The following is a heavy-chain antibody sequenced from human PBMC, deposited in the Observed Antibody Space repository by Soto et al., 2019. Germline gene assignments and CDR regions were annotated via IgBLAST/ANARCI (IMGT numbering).Heavy chain of an antibody. Sequence: ASVKVSCKASGYTSTGYYMHWVRQAPGQGLEWMGWINPNSGGTNYAQKFQGRVTMTRDTSISTAYMELSRLGSDDTAVYYCARDQGHIYSSYDFPNYYYGMDVWGQGTTVTVSS. CDR3: ARDQGHIYSSYDFPNYYYGMDV. CDR1: GYTSTGYY. V-gene: IGHV1-2*02. CDR2: INPNSGGT. J-gene: IGHJ6*02. D-gene: IGHD5-12*01.